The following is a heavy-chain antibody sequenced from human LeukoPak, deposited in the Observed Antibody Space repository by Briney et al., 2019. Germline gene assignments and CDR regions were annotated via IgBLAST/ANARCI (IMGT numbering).Heavy chain of an antibody. J-gene: IGHJ3*02. D-gene: IGHD3-3*01. CDR2: INHSGSN. V-gene: IGHV4-34*01. Sequence: SETLSLTCAVYGGSFSGYYWSWVRQPPGKGLEWIGEINHSGSNNYNPSLKTRVTIPVDPSKNQFSLKLSSVTAADTAVYYCARAYVLRFLEWPNGAFDIWGQGTMVTVSS. CDR3: ARAYVLRFLEWPNGAFDI. CDR1: GGSFSGYY.